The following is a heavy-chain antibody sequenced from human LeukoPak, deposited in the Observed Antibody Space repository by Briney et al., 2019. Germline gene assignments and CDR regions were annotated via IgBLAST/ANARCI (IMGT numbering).Heavy chain of an antibody. D-gene: IGHD6-13*01. J-gene: IGHJ4*02. CDR3: AKCDSSIWYGIDS. CDR2: IYSGGNT. V-gene: IGHV3-53*01. CDR1: GFTVSSNY. Sequence: GRSLRLSCAASGFTVSSNYMGWVRQAPGKVLEWDSVIYSGGNTYYADSVKGRFTISRDISRNTMDLQMNSLRAEDTAVYYCAKCDSSIWYGIDSWGQGTLVTVPS.